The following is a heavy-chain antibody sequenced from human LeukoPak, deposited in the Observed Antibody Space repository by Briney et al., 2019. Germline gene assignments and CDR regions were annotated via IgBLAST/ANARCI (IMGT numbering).Heavy chain of an antibody. CDR1: GFTFSSYG. D-gene: IGHD6-19*01. Sequence: GGSLRLSCAASGFTFSSYGMHWVRQAPGKGLEWVAVTWYDGSNKYYADSVKGRFTISRDNSKNTLYLQMNSLRAEDTAVYYCARDSRDGYSSNDYWGQGTLVTVSS. CDR3: ARDSRDGYSSNDY. V-gene: IGHV3-33*01. CDR2: TWYDGSNK. J-gene: IGHJ4*02.